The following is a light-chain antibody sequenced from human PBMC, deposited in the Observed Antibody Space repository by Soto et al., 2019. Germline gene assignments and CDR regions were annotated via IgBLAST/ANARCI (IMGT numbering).Light chain of an antibody. V-gene: IGLV1-44*01. Sequence: QSVLTQPPSASGTPGQRVTISCSGSSSNIGRNTINWYQQVPGTAPKLLIYSNNQRPSWVPDRFSGSKSGTSASLAISGLQSEDEADYYCAAWDDSLSGLVFGAGTKLTVL. CDR2: SNN. J-gene: IGLJ3*02. CDR1: SSNIGRNT. CDR3: AAWDDSLSGLV.